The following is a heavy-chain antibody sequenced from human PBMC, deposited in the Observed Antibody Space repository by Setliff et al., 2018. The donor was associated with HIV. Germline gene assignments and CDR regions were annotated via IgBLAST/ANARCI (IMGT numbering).Heavy chain of an antibody. CDR3: TTETGSGYCFDY. J-gene: IGHJ4*02. CDR1: GFTFGDYA. Sequence: GGSLRLSCRASGFTFGDYAMSWVRLAPGKGLEWVSFLRSKTSGGTTDYAAPVKGRFTISRDDSKNTLYLQMNSLKTEDTAVYYCTTETGSGYCFDYWGQGTLVTVSS. D-gene: IGHD3-22*01. V-gene: IGHV3-49*04. CDR2: LRSKTSGGTT.